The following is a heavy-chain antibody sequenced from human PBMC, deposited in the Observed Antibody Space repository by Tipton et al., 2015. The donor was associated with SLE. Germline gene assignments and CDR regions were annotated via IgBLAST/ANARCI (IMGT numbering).Heavy chain of an antibody. CDR2: INHSGST. V-gene: IGHV4-34*01. Sequence: TLSLTCSVSGGSIRSYYWTWIRQPPGKGLEWIGEINHSGSTNYSPSLKSRVTMSVDTSKNQFSVNLYSVTAADTAVYYCSRPDVVGATDYWGQGILVIVSS. D-gene: IGHD1-26*01. J-gene: IGHJ4*02. CDR3: SRPDVVGATDY. CDR1: GGSIRSYY.